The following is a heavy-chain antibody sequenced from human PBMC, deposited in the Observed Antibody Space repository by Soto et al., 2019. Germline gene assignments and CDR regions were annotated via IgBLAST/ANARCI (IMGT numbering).Heavy chain of an antibody. Sequence: HPGGSLRLSCAASGFTFSSYGMHWVRQAPGKGLEWVAVILYDGSNEYYADSVKGRFTISRDNSKNTLYLQMNSLRAEDTAVYYCAKDAAVDYWGQGTLVTVSS. CDR2: ILYDGSNE. V-gene: IGHV3-30*18. CDR1: GFTFSSYG. J-gene: IGHJ4*02. CDR3: AKDAAVDY.